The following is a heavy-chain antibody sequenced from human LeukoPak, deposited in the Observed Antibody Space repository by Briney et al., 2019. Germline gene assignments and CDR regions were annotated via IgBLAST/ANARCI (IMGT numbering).Heavy chain of an antibody. D-gene: IGHD1-20*01. CDR2: INPNSGGT. V-gene: IGHV1-2*02. J-gene: IGHJ4*02. CDR1: GYTFTGYY. CDR3: ARDSITGTTHLGY. Sequence: ASVKVSCKASGYTFTGYYMHWVRQAPGQGLEWMGWINPNSGGTNYAQKFQGRVTMTRDTSISTAYMELSRLRSDDTAVYYCARDSITGTTHLGYWGQGTLVTVPS.